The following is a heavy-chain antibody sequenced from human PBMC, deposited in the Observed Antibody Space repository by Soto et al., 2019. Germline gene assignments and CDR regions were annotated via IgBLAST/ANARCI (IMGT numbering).Heavy chain of an antibody. CDR3: ARDVGALDY. CDR1: GYTFTSYA. V-gene: IGHV1-3*01. Sequence: QVQLVQSGAEVKKPGASVKFSCKASGYTFTSYATHWVRQAPGQRLEWMGWISAGYGTTKYSQKFQGRVTNTRDTSASTAYMELSSLRSEDTAVYYCARDVGALDYWGQGTLVTVSS. CDR2: ISAGYGTT. J-gene: IGHJ4*02. D-gene: IGHD2-15*01.